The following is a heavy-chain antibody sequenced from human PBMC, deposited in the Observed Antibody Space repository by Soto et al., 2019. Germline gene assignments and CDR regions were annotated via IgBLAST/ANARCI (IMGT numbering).Heavy chain of an antibody. D-gene: IGHD2-21*01. CDR3: ARDRVNAPAGVSNWFDP. V-gene: IGHV3-21*01. CDR1: GFTFSSYS. J-gene: IGHJ5*02. CDR2: ISSSSSYI. Sequence: EVQLVESGGGLVKPGGSLRLSCAASGFTFSSYSMNWVRQAPGKGLEWVSSISSSSSYIYYADSVKGRFTISRDNAKNSLYLQMNSLIAEDTAVYYCARDRVNAPAGVSNWFDPWGQGTLVTVSS.